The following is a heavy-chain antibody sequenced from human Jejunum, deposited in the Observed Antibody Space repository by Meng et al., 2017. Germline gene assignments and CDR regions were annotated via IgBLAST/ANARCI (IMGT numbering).Heavy chain of an antibody. V-gene: IGHV3-23*01. CDR2: ISGSGTDT. J-gene: IGHJ5*02. CDR1: GFSLSNYA. Sequence: GESLKISCAASGFSLSNYAMSWVRQAPGKGLEWVSTISGSGTDTFYADSVKGHFAISRDNSKNTLYLQMSSLRADDTAMYYCARLVVPAHSKWFDPWGQGTLVTVSS. CDR3: ARLVVPAHSKWFDP. D-gene: IGHD2-2*01.